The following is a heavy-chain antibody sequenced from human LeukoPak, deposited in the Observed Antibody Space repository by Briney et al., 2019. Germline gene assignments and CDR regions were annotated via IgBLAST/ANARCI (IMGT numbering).Heavy chain of an antibody. CDR3: ARDVRGIAAAAYGYWFDP. J-gene: IGHJ5*02. D-gene: IGHD6-13*01. V-gene: IGHV3-21*01. CDR2: IFNSSSYI. CDR1: GFTFSSYA. Sequence: PVGSLRLSCAASGFTFSSYAMNWVRQAPRKWLAWVSSIFNSSSYIYYADSVKGRFTISRDNAKNSLYLQMNSLRAEDTAVYYCARDVRGIAAAAYGYWFDPWGQGTLVTVSS.